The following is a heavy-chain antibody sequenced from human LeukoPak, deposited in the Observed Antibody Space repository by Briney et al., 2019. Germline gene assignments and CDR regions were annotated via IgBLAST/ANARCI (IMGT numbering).Heavy chain of an antibody. Sequence: PSETLSLTCTVSGGSISTSYWSGLRQPPGKGLEWIGYIYYTGSTNYNPSLKSRVTISVDTSKNQFSLKLSSVTAADTAVYYCARGSGSYFLSQFDYWGQGTLVTVSS. D-gene: IGHD3-10*01. CDR3: ARGSGSYFLSQFDY. V-gene: IGHV4-59*01. J-gene: IGHJ4*02. CDR2: IYYTGST. CDR1: GGSISTSY.